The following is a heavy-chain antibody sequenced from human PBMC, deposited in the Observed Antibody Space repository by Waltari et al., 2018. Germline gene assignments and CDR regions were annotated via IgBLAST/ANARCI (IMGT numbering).Heavy chain of an antibody. CDR1: GGSISSSSYY. CDR3: ATVNSGSYDLDY. J-gene: IGHJ4*02. Sequence: QLQLQESGPGLVKPSETLSLTCTVSGGSISSSSYYWGWIRQPPGKGLEWIGSIYYSGSTYYNPSLKSRVTIAVDTSKNQFSLKLSSVTAADTAVYYCATVNSGSYDLDYWGQGTLVTVSS. D-gene: IGHD1-26*01. CDR2: IYYSGST. V-gene: IGHV4-39*07.